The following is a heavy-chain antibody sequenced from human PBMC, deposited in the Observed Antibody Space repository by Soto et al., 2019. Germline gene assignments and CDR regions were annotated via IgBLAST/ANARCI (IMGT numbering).Heavy chain of an antibody. D-gene: IGHD3-3*02. CDR1: GFAFTDYT. Sequence: GGSLRLSCAASGFAFTDYTMNWVRQAPGKGLEWVSYITKTGGSVYYADSVKGRFTISRDNAKNSLYLQMNSLRDEDTAVYYCAMFVISFDPYNWFDSWGQGTLVTVSS. V-gene: IGHV3-48*02. J-gene: IGHJ5*01. CDR3: AMFVISFDPYNWFDS. CDR2: ITKTGGSV.